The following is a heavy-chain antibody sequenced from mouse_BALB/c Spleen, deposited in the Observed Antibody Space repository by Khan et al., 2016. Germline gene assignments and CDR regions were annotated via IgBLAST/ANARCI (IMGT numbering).Heavy chain of an antibody. CDR1: GFDFSRYW. D-gene: IGHD1-2*01. V-gene: IGHV4-1*02. J-gene: IGHJ3*01. CDR3: ASLHYYGRFAY. Sequence: EVKLLESGGGLVQPGGSLKLSCVASGFDFSRYWMSWVRQAPGKGLEWIGEINPDSSTINYTPSLKDKFIISRDNAKNTLYLQLSKVRSEDTSLDYCASLHYYGRFAYWGQGTLVTVSA. CDR2: INPDSSTI.